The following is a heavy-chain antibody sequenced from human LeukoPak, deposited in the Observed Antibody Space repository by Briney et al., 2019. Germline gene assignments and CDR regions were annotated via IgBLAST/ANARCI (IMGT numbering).Heavy chain of an antibody. CDR2: IYYSGNT. CDR1: GDSIRNYY. D-gene: IGHD1-14*01. V-gene: IGHV4-59*01. Sequence: NPSETLSLTCTVSGDSIRNYYWSWIRQPPGKGLEGMGYIYYSGNTDYNPSLKSRVTISVDTSKNQFPLRLNSVTAADTAVYYCARYRNEALFAFDIWGQGTMVTVSS. CDR3: ARYRNEALFAFDI. J-gene: IGHJ3*02.